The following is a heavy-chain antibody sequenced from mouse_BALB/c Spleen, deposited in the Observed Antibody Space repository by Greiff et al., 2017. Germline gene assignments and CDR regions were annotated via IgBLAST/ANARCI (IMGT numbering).Heavy chain of an antibody. Sequence: VQLQQSAAELARPGASVKMSCKASGYTFTSYTMHWVKQRPGQGLEWIGYINPSSGYTEYNQKFKDKTTLTADKSSSTAYMQLSSLTSEDSAVYYCARDRTPRAMDYWGQGTSVTVSS. V-gene: IGHV1-4*02. D-gene: IGHD2-14*01. CDR2: INPSSGYT. J-gene: IGHJ4*01. CDR3: ARDRTPRAMDY. CDR1: GYTFTSYT.